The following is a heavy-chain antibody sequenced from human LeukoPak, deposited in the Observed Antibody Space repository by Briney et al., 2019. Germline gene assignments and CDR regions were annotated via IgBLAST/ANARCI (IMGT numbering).Heavy chain of an antibody. CDR1: GFTFSSYA. CDR2: ISGSGGST. V-gene: IGHV3-23*01. CDR3: AISIAVAGRGFDY. Sequence: PGGSLRLSCAASGFTFSSYAMSWVRQAPGKGLEWVSAISGSGGSTYYADSVKGRFTISRDNSKNTLYLQMNSLRAGDTAVYYCAISIAVAGRGFDYWGQGTLVTVSS. J-gene: IGHJ4*02. D-gene: IGHD6-19*01.